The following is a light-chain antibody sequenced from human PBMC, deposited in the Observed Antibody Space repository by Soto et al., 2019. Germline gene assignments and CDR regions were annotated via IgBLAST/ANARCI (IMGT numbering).Light chain of an antibody. CDR1: SSNIGSNT. Sequence: QSVLTQPPSASGTPGQRVTISCSGSSSNIGSNTINWYQQLPGTAPKLLIYANNQRPSGVPDRISGSKSGTSASLAISGLQSEDEADYYCSSWDDSLKEVFGGGTKVTVL. CDR2: ANN. V-gene: IGLV1-44*01. J-gene: IGLJ2*01. CDR3: SSWDDSLKEV.